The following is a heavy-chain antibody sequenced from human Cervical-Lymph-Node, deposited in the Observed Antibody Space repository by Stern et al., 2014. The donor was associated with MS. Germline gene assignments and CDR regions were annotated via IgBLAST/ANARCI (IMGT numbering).Heavy chain of an antibody. J-gene: IGHJ4*02. CDR2: ISNNSTHT. V-gene: IGHV3-21*01. D-gene: IGHD4-17*01. CDR3: ARARVGDYARSPHLDS. Sequence: VQLVESGGGLVKPGESLRLSCDASGFTFSHYSINWVRQAPGKGLEWISSISNNSTHTCCVDSVEGRFTISRDSAKDSVSLHMVSLRAEDTAVYYCARARVGDYARSPHLDSWGQGTLVTVSS. CDR1: GFTFSHYS.